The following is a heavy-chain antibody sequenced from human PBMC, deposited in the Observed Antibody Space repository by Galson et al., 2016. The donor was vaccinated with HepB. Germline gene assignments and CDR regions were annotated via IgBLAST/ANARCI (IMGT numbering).Heavy chain of an antibody. V-gene: IGHV3-11*01. CDR1: GFSFSDYY. J-gene: IGHJ4*01. CDR3: ARGSGPTDRYCSSSDYFDS. Sequence: SLRLSCAASGFSFSDYYMSWNRQAPGKGLEWVSYISSAGNSIYYADSVKGRFTLARGNAKNSLYLQMNSLGVEDAAMYFCARGSGPTDRYCSSSDYFDSWGRGTLVTVSS. D-gene: IGHD6-6*01. CDR2: ISSAGNSI.